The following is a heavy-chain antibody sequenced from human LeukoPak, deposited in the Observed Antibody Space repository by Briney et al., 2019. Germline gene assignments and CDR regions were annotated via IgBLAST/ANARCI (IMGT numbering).Heavy chain of an antibody. CDR3: ARTGVGSGLTC. D-gene: IGHD3-22*01. V-gene: IGHV1-2*02. CDR2: IFPKTGAT. Sequence: GASVKVSCKASGYTFTDYHIYWLRQAPGQGLEWMAWIFPKTGATTYAREFQGRVTLTSDTSIRTAYMDLRALTSDDTAVYFCARTGVGSGLTCWGQGTQVTVSS. CDR1: GYTFTDYH. J-gene: IGHJ4*02.